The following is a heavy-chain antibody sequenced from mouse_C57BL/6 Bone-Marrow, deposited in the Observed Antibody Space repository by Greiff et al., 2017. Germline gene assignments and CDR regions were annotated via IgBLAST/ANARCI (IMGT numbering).Heavy chain of an antibody. CDR2: LSYDGSN. CDR3: AREGAYYSNYDY. J-gene: IGHJ2*01. D-gene: IGHD2-5*01. CDR1: GYSITSGYY. V-gene: IGHV3-6*01. Sequence: EVKLEESGPGLVKPSQSLSLTCPVTGYSITSGYYWNWIRPFPGNKLEWMGYLSYDGSNNYNPSLKNRISITRDKSQNQFFLKLNSVTNEDTATYYCAREGAYYSNYDYWGQGTTLTVSS.